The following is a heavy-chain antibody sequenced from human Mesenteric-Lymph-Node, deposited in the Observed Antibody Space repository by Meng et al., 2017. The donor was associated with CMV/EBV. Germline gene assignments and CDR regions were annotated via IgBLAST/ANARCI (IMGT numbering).Heavy chain of an antibody. CDR3: ARGFYSSSFMYYYYGMDV. Sequence: SETLSLTCAVYGGSFSGYFWTWIRQSPLKGLEWIGEINHSGSTNYNPSLKSRVTVSVDTSKNQFSLELNSVTAADTAVYYCARGFYSSSFMYYYYGMDVWGQGTTVTVSS. V-gene: IGHV4-34*01. J-gene: IGHJ6*02. D-gene: IGHD6-6*01. CDR2: INHSGST. CDR1: GGSFSGYF.